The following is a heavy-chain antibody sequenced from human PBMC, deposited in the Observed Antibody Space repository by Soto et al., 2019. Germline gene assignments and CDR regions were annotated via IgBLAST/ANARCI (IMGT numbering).Heavy chain of an antibody. CDR1: GFIFSRYW. CDR3: AKGSASSRPYYFDY. V-gene: IGHV3-23*01. CDR2: ISGGGAYT. D-gene: IGHD6-6*01. Sequence: GGSLRLCCAASGFIFSRYWMSWVRQAPGKGLEWVSAISGGGAYTWYADSVKGRFTISRDNSKNTLYLQMNSLRADDTAVYYCAKGSASSRPYYFDYWDQGTQVTVSS. J-gene: IGHJ4*02.